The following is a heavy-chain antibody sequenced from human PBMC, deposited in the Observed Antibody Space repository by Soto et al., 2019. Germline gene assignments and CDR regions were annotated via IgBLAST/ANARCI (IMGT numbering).Heavy chain of an antibody. D-gene: IGHD2-15*01. CDR3: ARGWVYCSGGSCYVFDY. Sequence: QVQLVQSGAEVKKPGASVKVSCKASGYTFTSYDINWVRQATGQGLEWMGWMNPNSGNTGYAQKFQGRVTMTRNTSISTAYMELSSLRSEDTAVYYCARGWVYCSGGSCYVFDYWGQGTLVTVSS. J-gene: IGHJ4*02. V-gene: IGHV1-8*01. CDR1: GYTFTSYD. CDR2: MNPNSGNT.